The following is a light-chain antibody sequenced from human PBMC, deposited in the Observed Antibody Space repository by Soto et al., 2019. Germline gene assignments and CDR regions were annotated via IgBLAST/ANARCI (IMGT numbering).Light chain of an antibody. CDR1: QSVSSN. CDR2: GAS. CDR3: QQYNNWPPWT. Sequence: TLSVAAGGRATLSCRASQSVSSNLAWYQQKPGQAPRLLIYGASTRATGIPARFSGSGSGTEFTLTISSLQSEDFAVYYCQQYNNWPPWTFGQGTKVDIK. J-gene: IGKJ1*01. V-gene: IGKV3D-15*01.